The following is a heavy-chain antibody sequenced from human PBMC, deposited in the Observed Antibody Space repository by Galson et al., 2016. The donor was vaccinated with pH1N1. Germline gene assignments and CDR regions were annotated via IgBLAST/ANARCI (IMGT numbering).Heavy chain of an antibody. Sequence: SLRLSCAASGFTFSSYSMYWVRQAPGKGLEWVSYISTGTSKYYEDSVKGRFTISRDNAKNSLYPQMNSLRAEDTAVYYCARDRDSGSPWKLGVVLYWGQGILVSVSS. J-gene: IGHJ4*02. CDR1: GFTFSSYS. D-gene: IGHD1-26*01. CDR2: ISTGTSK. CDR3: ARDRDSGSPWKLGVVLY. V-gene: IGHV3-48*01.